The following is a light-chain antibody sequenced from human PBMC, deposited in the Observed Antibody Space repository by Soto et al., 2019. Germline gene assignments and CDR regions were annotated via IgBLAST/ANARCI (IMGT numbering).Light chain of an antibody. Sequence: QSVLTQPASLSGSPGQSITISCTGTSSDIGAYDYVSWYQQHPGKAPKLIIYEVSNRPSEISNRFSGSKSGNTASLTISGLQAEDEADYYCSSYTSDSTYVFGTGTKVTVL. V-gene: IGLV2-14*01. CDR2: EVS. J-gene: IGLJ1*01. CDR3: SSYTSDSTYV. CDR1: SSDIGAYDY.